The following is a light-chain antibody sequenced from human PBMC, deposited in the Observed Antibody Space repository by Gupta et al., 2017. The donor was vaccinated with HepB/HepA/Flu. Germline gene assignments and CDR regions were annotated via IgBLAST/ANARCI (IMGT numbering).Light chain of an antibody. CDR1: QSISSY. CDR3: QQSYSTSSLT. CDR2: AAS. J-gene: IGKJ4*01. Sequence: DIQMTQSPSSLSASVGDRVTITCRASQSISSYLNWYQQKPGKAPKLLIYAASSLQSGVPSRFSSSGSGTDFTLTISSLQPEDFATYYCQQSYSTSSLTFGGGTKVEIK. V-gene: IGKV1-39*01.